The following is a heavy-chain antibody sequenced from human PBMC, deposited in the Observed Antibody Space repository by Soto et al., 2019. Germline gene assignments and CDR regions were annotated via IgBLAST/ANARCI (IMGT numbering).Heavy chain of an antibody. Sequence: QVQLQESGPGLVKPSQTLSLTCTVSGGSISSGGYYWSWIRQHPGKGLEWIGYIYYSGSTYYNPSLKCRVTISVDTSKNQFSLKLSSVTAADTAVYYCARYYYGSGSYLSGFDYWGQGTLVTVSS. CDR1: GGSISSGGYY. V-gene: IGHV4-31*03. J-gene: IGHJ4*02. D-gene: IGHD3-10*01. CDR2: IYYSGST. CDR3: ARYYYGSGSYLSGFDY.